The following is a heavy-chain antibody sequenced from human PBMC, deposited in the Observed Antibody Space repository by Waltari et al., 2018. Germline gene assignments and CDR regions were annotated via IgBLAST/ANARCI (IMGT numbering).Heavy chain of an antibody. CDR3: ARVPETDSGWYWDFDY. CDR1: GYTFTSYG. CDR2: NSAYNGNT. Sequence: QVQLVQSGAEVKKPGASVKVSCKASGYTFTSYGISWARKAPGQGLGWMGWNSAYNGNTNYARKLQGRVTMTTDTSTSTAYMELRSLRSDDTAVYYCARVPETDSGWYWDFDYWGQGTLVTVSS. D-gene: IGHD6-19*01. V-gene: IGHV1-18*01. J-gene: IGHJ4*02.